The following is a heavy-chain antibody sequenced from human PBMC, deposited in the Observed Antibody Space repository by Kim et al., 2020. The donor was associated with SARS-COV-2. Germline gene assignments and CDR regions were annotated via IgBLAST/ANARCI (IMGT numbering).Heavy chain of an antibody. CDR1: GFTFSSYA. Sequence: GGSLRLSCAASGFTFSSYAMHWVRQAPGKGLEWVAVISYDGSNKYYADSVKGRFTISRDNSKNTLYLQMNSLRAEDTAVYYCARVRDIVVVVAATSNYGMDGGGQGTTVTVSS. CDR2: ISYDGSNK. J-gene: IGHJ6*02. CDR3: ARVRDIVVVVAATSNYGMDG. D-gene: IGHD2-15*01. V-gene: IGHV3-30-3*01.